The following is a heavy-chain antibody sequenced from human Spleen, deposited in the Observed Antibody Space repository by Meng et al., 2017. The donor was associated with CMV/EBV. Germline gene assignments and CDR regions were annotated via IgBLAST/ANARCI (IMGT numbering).Heavy chain of an antibody. D-gene: IGHD1-1*01. V-gene: IGHV4-34*01. Sequence: LTCSVYGGSFSGYYWTWIRQPPGKGLEWMGEINHSGSTNYNPSLKSRVTISLDTSKNQFSLKLNSVTAADTAVYYCARDRGTAPLDYWGQGTLVTVSS. J-gene: IGHJ4*02. CDR3: ARDRGTAPLDY. CDR1: GGSFSGYY. CDR2: INHSGST.